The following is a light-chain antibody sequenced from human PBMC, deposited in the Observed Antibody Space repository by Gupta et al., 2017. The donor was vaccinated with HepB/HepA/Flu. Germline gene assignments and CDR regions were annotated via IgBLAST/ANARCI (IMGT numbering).Light chain of an antibody. V-gene: IGLV2-14*03. CDR2: DVT. CDR1: NSDVGRYNH. J-gene: IGLJ1*01. Sequence: QSALTQPASVSGSPGQSITISCSGTNSDVGRYNHVSWYQHHPGKAPKLMIYDVTNRPSGVSNRFSGSKSGNTASLTISGLQAEDEADYYCNSFTDISPTYVFGSGTKVTVL. CDR3: NSFTDISPTYV.